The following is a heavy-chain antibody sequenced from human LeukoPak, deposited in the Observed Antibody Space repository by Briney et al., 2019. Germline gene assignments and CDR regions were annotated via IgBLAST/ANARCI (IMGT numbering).Heavy chain of an antibody. D-gene: IGHD3-3*01. Sequence: ASVKVSCKASGYTFTGYYMHWVRQAPGQGLEWMGWINPNSGGTNYAQKFQGRVTMTRDTSISTAYMELSRLRSDDTAVYYCARGKRITIFGVVIMPSFDYWGQGTLVTVSS. CDR3: ARGKRITIFGVVIMPSFDY. J-gene: IGHJ4*02. V-gene: IGHV1-2*02. CDR2: INPNSGGT. CDR1: GYTFTGYY.